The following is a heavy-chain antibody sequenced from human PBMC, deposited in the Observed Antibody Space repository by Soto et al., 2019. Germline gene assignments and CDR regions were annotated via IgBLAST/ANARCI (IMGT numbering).Heavy chain of an antibody. V-gene: IGHV4-59*08. CDR3: ARPKTIGAAAGKGWFDP. CDR2: IYYSGST. J-gene: IGHJ5*02. Sequence: PSETLSLTCTVPGGSISSYYWSWIRQPPGKGLEWIGYIYYSGSTNYNPSLKSRVTISVDTSKNQFSLKLTSVTAADMAMYYCARPKTIGAAAGKGWFDPWGQGTLVTVSS. D-gene: IGHD6-13*01. CDR1: GGSISSYY.